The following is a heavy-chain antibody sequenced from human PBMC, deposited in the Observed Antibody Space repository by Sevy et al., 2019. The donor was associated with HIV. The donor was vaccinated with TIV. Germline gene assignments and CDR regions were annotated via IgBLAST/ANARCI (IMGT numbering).Heavy chain of an antibody. Sequence: GGSLRLSCAASGFTFAKYSMSWVRQAPGKGLEWVSTFSFGCGRINYADSVKGRFTISRDDSKNTLFLQMNSLRAEDTAIYYCAKPTSYVYGSSSDPLPSSRNDYWGQGTLVTVSS. V-gene: IGHV3-23*01. D-gene: IGHD3-10*01. CDR3: AKPTSYVYGSSSDPLPSSRNDY. CDR2: FSFGCGRI. J-gene: IGHJ4*02. CDR1: GFTFAKYS.